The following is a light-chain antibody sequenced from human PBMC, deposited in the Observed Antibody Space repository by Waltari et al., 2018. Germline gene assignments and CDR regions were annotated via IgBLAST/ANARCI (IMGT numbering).Light chain of an antibody. CDR1: KVGDKF. Sequence: SYELTQPPSVSVSPGQTASITCSGEKVGDKFACWYQQKPGQSPVLVIYQDSKRPSGIPERVSDSNSGNTATLTIRGTQAMDEADFYCQASDSSTVEFGGGTKLTVL. J-gene: IGLJ2*01. CDR2: QDS. CDR3: QASDSSTVE. V-gene: IGLV3-1*01.